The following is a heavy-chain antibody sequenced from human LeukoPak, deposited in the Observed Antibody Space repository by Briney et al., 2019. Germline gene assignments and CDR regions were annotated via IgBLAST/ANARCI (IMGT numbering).Heavy chain of an antibody. Sequence: PGGSLRLSCATSGFTFSSYALNWVRHAPGPGLESVSAISGSGGSTYYAVSVKGRFTISRDTSKNIVYLQLNSLRAEDTAIYYCARFRWGDYCYFGVDVWGQGTTVTVS. CDR2: ISGSGGST. CDR1: GFTFSSYA. D-gene: IGHD3-10*01. V-gene: IGHV3-23*01. J-gene: IGHJ6*02. CDR3: ARFRWGDYCYFGVDV.